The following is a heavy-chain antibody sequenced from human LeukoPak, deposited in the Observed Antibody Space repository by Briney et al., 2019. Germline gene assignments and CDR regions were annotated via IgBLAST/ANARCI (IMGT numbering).Heavy chain of an antibody. CDR2: ISGSGGST. D-gene: IGHD1-26*01. CDR1: GFTFSSYG. Sequence: GGSLRLSCAASGFTFSSYGMSWVRQAPGKGLEWVSAISGSGGSTYYADSVKGRFTISRDNSKNTLYLQMNSLRAEDTAVYYCAKRRERNEYFQHWGQGTLVTVSS. CDR3: AKRRERNEYFQH. J-gene: IGHJ1*01. V-gene: IGHV3-23*01.